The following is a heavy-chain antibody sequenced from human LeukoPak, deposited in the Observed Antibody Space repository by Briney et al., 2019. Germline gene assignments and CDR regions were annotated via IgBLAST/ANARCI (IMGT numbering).Heavy chain of an antibody. J-gene: IGHJ6*02. D-gene: IGHD5-18*01. CDR2: INSDGSST. CDR3: ARALHVSIQLWLSNYYCGMDV. V-gene: IGHV3-74*01. Sequence: GGSLRLSCAASGFTFSSYWMHWVRQAPGKGLVWVSRINSDGSSTSYADSVKGRFTISRDNAKNTLYLQMNSLRAEDTAVYYCARALHVSIQLWLSNYYCGMDVWGQGTTVTVSS. CDR1: GFTFSSYW.